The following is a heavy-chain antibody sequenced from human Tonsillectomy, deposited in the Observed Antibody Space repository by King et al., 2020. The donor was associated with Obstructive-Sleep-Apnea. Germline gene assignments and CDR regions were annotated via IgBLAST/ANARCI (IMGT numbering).Heavy chain of an antibody. D-gene: IGHD5-18*01. Sequence: QLVQSGGGVVQPGRSLRLSCAASGFTFSRYAMHWVRQAPGKGLEWVAVVSYDGSDKYYADSVKGRFSIIRDNSKNTLYLQMNSLSAVDTAVYYCARMPDTSMVNNGMDVWGQGTTVTVSS. CDR1: GFTFSRYA. J-gene: IGHJ6*02. CDR2: VSYDGSDK. V-gene: IGHV3-30*04. CDR3: ARMPDTSMVNNGMDV.